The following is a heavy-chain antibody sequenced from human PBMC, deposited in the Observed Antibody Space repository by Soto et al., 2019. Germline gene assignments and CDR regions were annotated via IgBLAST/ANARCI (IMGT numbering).Heavy chain of an antibody. CDR2: INPSGGTT. J-gene: IGHJ4*02. D-gene: IGHD2-15*01. CDR3: ARVRGGGSEYFFDY. CDR1: GYTFIRYN. Sequence: GASVKVSCKASGYTFIRYNVHWVRQAPGQGLEWMAIINPSGGTTYYVQKFEGRVTLTTDTSTSTVYMELSSLRSDDTAVYYCARVRGGGSEYFFDYWGQGTLVTVSS. V-gene: IGHV1-46*01.